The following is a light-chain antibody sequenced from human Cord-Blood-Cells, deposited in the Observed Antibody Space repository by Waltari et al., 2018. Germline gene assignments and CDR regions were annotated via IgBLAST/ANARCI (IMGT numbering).Light chain of an antibody. V-gene: IGLV1-44*01. CDR1: SPNIGSNT. Sequence: QSVLTQPPSASATPGQRVTIPCSGSSPNIGSNTVNWYQQLPGTAPKLLSYSNNQRPSGVPDRFSGSKSGTSASLAISGLQSEDEADYYCAAWDDSLNGWVFGGGTKLTVL. CDR2: SNN. CDR3: AAWDDSLNGWV. J-gene: IGLJ3*02.